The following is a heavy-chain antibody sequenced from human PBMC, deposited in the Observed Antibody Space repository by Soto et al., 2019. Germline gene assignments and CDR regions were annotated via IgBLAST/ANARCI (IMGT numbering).Heavy chain of an antibody. D-gene: IGHD4-4*01. CDR3: ARGAVTTGPTYYYYGMDV. CDR1: GYTFTGYY. V-gene: IGHV1-2*02. J-gene: IGHJ6*02. CDR2: INPNSGGT. Sequence: ASVKVSCTASGYTFTGYYMHWVRQAPGQGLEWMGWINPNSGGTNYAQKFQGRVTMTRDTSISTAYMELSRLRSDDTAVYYCARGAVTTGPTYYYYGMDVWGQGTTVTVSS.